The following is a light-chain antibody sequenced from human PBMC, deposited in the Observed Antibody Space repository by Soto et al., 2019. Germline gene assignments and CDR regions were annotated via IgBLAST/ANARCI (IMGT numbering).Light chain of an antibody. CDR3: QQYGSSPRT. CDR1: ESVSRNF. J-gene: IGKJ1*01. V-gene: IGKV3-20*01. Sequence: EIVLTQSPGTLSLSPGERATLSCRASESVSRNFLGWYQQKPGRAPRLLVYGASSRATGIPDRFSGSGSGTDFTLTINRLEPEDFAMYYCQQYGSSPRTFGQGTKVEIQ. CDR2: GAS.